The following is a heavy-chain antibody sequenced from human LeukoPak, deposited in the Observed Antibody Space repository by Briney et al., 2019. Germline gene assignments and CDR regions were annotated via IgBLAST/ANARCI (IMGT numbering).Heavy chain of an antibody. CDR3: ARGRSERDVPRLVGGVHYMDV. J-gene: IGHJ6*03. Sequence: SETLSLTCTVSGYSISSGYYWGWIRPPPGKGLEWIGSIYHSGSTYYNPSLKSRVTISVDTSKNQFSLKLSSVTAADTAVYYCARGRSERDVPRLVGGVHYMDVWGKGTTVTVS. V-gene: IGHV4-38-2*02. D-gene: IGHD6-6*01. CDR1: GYSISSGYY. CDR2: IYHSGST.